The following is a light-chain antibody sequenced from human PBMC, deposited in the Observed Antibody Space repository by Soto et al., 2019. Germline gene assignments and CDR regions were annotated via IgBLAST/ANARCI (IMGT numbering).Light chain of an antibody. J-gene: IGKJ1*01. CDR2: GAS. Sequence: EIVMTQSPATPSVSPGERATPSCRASQSVATNLAWYQQKPGQPPRLLIYGASTRATGIPARFSGSGSGTEFTLTISSLQSEDFAVYYCQQYNNWPPWTFGQGTKVDIK. V-gene: IGKV3-15*01. CDR3: QQYNNWPPWT. CDR1: QSVATN.